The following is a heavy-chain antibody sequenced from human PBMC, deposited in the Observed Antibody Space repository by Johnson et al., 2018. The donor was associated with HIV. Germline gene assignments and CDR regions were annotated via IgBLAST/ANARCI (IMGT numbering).Heavy chain of an antibody. D-gene: IGHD2-2*01. CDR3: ASAIPGRSSLDGFDF. CDR2: IWYDGSNK. Sequence: QVQLVESGGGVVQPGRSLRLSCAASGFTFSSYGMHWVRQAPGKGLEWVAVIWYDGSNKYYADSVKGRFTISRDNSKNTLYLQMNSLRAEDTAAYYCASAIPGRSSLDGFDFGGQGTMVTVSS. J-gene: IGHJ3*01. V-gene: IGHV3-33*01. CDR1: GFTFSSYG.